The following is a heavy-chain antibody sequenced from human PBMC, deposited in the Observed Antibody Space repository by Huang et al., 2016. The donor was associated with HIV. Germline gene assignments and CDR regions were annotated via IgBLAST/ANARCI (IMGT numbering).Heavy chain of an antibody. Sequence: EVQLVQSGAEVKKPGESLKISCKGSGFSFTNYWIGWVRQMPGKGLEWMGIIYPGDSETTSSPSFRGQATISADKSINTAYLQWNGLKASDSAMYYCARPLLGYSNGYYFDYWGQGTLVTVSS. CDR1: GFSFTNYW. D-gene: IGHD5-18*01. CDR3: ARPLLGYSNGYYFDY. V-gene: IGHV5-51*03. CDR2: IYPGDSET. J-gene: IGHJ4*02.